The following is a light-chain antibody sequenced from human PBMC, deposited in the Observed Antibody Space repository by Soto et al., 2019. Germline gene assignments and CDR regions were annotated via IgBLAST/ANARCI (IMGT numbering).Light chain of an antibody. V-gene: IGKV3-11*01. CDR3: QQRRNWPLT. CDR1: QSVSTY. Sequence: EIVMTQSPATLSVSPGERATLSCRASQSVSTYLAWYQQNPGQAPRLLIYDASNRATGIPARFSGSGSGTDFTLTISSLEPEDFAVYYCQQRRNWPLTFGGGTKVDIK. CDR2: DAS. J-gene: IGKJ4*01.